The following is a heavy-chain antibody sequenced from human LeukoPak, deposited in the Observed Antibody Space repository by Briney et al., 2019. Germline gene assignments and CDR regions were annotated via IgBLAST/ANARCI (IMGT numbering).Heavy chain of an antibody. J-gene: IGHJ4*02. CDR1: GFTVSINY. CDR2: IYSGGNT. Sequence: GGSPRLSCAASGFTVSINYMSWVRQAPGKGLEWVSVIYSGGNTYYADSVKGRFTIYRDNSKNTVYLQMNSLRAEHTAVYYCARGETSSYDYWGQGTLVSVSS. CDR3: ARGETSSYDY. D-gene: IGHD2-2*01. V-gene: IGHV3-53*01.